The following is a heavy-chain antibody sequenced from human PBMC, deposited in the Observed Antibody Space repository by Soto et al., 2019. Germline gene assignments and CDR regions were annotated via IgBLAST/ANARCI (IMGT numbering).Heavy chain of an antibody. CDR2: INAGNGNT. Sequence: ASVKVSCKASGYTFTSYSMHWVRQAPGQRLEWMGWINAGNGNTKYSQKFQGRVTITRDTSASTAYMELSSLGSEDTAVYYCARSIVVVTALDYWGQGTLVTVSS. CDR3: ARSIVVVTALDY. V-gene: IGHV1-3*01. J-gene: IGHJ4*02. CDR1: GYTFTSYS. D-gene: IGHD2-21*02.